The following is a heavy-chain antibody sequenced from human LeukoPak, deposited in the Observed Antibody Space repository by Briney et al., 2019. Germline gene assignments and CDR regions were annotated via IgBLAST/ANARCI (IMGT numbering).Heavy chain of an antibody. V-gene: IGHV4-59*01. D-gene: IGHD6-19*01. Sequence: PSETLSLTCTVSGGSISSYYWSWIRQPPGKGLEWIGYIYYSGSTNYNPSLKSRVTISVDTSKNQFSLKLSSVTAADTAVYYCARFQYSSGWHYIDYFDYWGQGTLVTVSS. CDR3: ARFQYSSGWHYIDYFDY. CDR2: IYYSGST. J-gene: IGHJ4*02. CDR1: GGSISSYY.